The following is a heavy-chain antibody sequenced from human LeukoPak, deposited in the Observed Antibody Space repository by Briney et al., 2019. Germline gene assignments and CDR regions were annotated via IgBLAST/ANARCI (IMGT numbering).Heavy chain of an antibody. CDR3: AKGGASVTRYVDY. J-gene: IGHJ4*02. D-gene: IGHD4-17*01. Sequence: PGGSLRLSCAASGFTFSSYGMSWVRQAPGKGLEWVSAISGSGGSTYYADSVKGRFTISRDNSQNTLYHQMNSLRPEDTAVYYCAKGGASVTRYVDYWGQGTLVTVSS. CDR1: GFTFSSYG. V-gene: IGHV3-23*01. CDR2: ISGSGGST.